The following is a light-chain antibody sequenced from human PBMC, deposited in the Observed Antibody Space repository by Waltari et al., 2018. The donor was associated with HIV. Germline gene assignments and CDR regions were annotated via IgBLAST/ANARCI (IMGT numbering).Light chain of an antibody. Sequence: QAVVTQEPSLTVYPGGTVTLTCDSSTGAVTSDHYPYWFQRTPGQAPRTLIYDTSNKHSWTPARFSGSLLGGKAALTLSGAQPEDEAEYYCLLSYGGARVFGGGTKLTVL. CDR1: TGAVTSDHY. J-gene: IGLJ2*01. V-gene: IGLV7-46*01. CDR3: LLSYGGARV. CDR2: DTS.